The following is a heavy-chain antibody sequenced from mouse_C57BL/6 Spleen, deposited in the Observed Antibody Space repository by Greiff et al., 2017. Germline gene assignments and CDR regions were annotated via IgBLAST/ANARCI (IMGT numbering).Heavy chain of an antibody. CDR1: GYSITSGYY. D-gene: IGHD2-5*01. Sequence: DVQLQESGPGLVKPSQSLSLTCSVTGYSITSGYYWNWIRQFPGNKLEWMGYISYDGSNNYNPSLKNRISITRDTSKNQFFLKLNSVTTEDTATYYCARGAYYSNYAMDYWGQGTSVTVSS. J-gene: IGHJ4*01. V-gene: IGHV3-6*01. CDR2: ISYDGSN. CDR3: ARGAYYSNYAMDY.